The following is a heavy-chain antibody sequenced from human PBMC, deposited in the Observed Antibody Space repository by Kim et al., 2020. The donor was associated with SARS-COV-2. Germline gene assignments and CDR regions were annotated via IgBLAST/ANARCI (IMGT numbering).Heavy chain of an antibody. CDR2: ISYDGSNK. Sequence: GGSLRLSCAASGFTFSSYAMHWVRQAPGKGLEWVAVISYDGSNKYYVDSVKGRFTISRDNSKNTLYLQMNSLRAEDTAVYYCARDLNWYFDYWGQGTLVTVSS. CDR3: ARDLNWYFDY. V-gene: IGHV3-30*04. D-gene: IGHD1-1*01. J-gene: IGHJ4*02. CDR1: GFTFSSYA.